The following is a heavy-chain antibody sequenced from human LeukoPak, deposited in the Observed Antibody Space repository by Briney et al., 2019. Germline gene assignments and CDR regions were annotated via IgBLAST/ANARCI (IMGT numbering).Heavy chain of an antibody. Sequence: SETLSLTCTVSGGSISSYYWSWIRQPSGKRLEWIGYIYYSGSTNYNPSLKSRVTISVDTSKNQFSLKLSSVTAADTAVYYCARRGSGYSYGTFDYWGQGTLVTVSS. CDR3: ARRGSGYSYGTFDY. CDR1: GGSISSYY. CDR2: IYYSGST. V-gene: IGHV4-59*08. J-gene: IGHJ4*02. D-gene: IGHD5-18*01.